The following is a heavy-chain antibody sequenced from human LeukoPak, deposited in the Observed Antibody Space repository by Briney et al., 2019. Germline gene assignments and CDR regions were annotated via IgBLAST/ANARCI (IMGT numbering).Heavy chain of an antibody. D-gene: IGHD1-26*01. V-gene: IGHV3-23*01. CDR3: ATLWELAHFDY. CDR1: GFTFSSYA. Sequence: GGSLRRSCAASGFTFSSYAMSWVRQAPGKGLEWVSAISGSGGSTYYADSVKGRFTISRDNSKNTLYLQMNSLRAEDTAVYYCATLWELAHFDYWGQGTLVTVSS. J-gene: IGHJ4*02. CDR2: ISGSGGST.